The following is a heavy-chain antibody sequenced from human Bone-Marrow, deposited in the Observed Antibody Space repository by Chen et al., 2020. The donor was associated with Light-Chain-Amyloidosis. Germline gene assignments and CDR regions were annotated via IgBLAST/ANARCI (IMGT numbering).Heavy chain of an antibody. V-gene: IGHV4-30-4*01. CDR2: IFYTGRT. CDR3: ATIRLSWIGAFDI. CDR1: GVSITTGDYY. J-gene: IGHJ3*02. Sequence: QVQLQESGPGLVRPSQTLSLTCAVSGVSITTGDYYWSWIRQPPGKGLEWIGYIFYTGRTYYHPSLKSRLTISLNTSKNQFSLRVSSVTAADTAIYYCATIRLSWIGAFDIWSQGTVLTVSS. D-gene: IGHD5-18*01.